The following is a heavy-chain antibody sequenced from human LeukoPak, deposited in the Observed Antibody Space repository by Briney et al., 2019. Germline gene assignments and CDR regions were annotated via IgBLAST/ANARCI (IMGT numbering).Heavy chain of an antibody. CDR2: IIPILGIA. J-gene: IGHJ6*02. CDR3: ARGRDSSGYYPNYYYYGIDV. Sequence: ASVKVSCKASGGTFSSYAISWVRQAPGQGLEWMGRIIPILGIANYAQKFQGRVTITADKSTSTAYMELSSLRSEDTAVYYCARGRDSSGYYPNYYYYGIDVWGQGTTVTVSS. D-gene: IGHD3-22*01. CDR1: GGTFSSYA. V-gene: IGHV1-69*04.